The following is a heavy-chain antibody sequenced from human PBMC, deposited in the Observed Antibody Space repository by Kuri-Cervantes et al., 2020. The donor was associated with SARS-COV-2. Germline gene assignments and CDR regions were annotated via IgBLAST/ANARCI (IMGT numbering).Heavy chain of an antibody. CDR3: ARDGAGVAVAGTSNWFDP. J-gene: IGHJ5*02. CDR1: GGSVSSGSYY. CDR2: IYYSGST. V-gene: IGHV4-61*01. Sequence: GSLRLSCTVSGGSVSSGSYYWSWIRQPPGKGLEWIGCIYYSGSTNYNPSLKSRVTISVDTSKNQFSLKLSSVTAADTAVYYCARDGAGVAVAGTSNWFDPWGQGTLVTVSS. D-gene: IGHD6-19*01.